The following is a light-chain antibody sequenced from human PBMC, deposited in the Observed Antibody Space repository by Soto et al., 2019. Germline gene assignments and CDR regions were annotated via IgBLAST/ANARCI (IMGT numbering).Light chain of an antibody. CDR3: QQYGSS. CDR2: GAS. Sequence: EIVLTQSPGTLSLSPGERATLSCRASQSVSSSYLAWCQQKPGQAPRLLIYGASSRATGIPDRFSGSGSGTDFTLTISRLEPEDFAVYYCQQYGSSFGQGTKVEIK. J-gene: IGKJ1*01. V-gene: IGKV3-20*01. CDR1: QSVSSSY.